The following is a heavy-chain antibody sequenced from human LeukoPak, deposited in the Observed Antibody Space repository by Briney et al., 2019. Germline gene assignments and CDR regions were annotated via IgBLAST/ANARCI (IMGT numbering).Heavy chain of an antibody. Sequence: ASVKVSCKASGYTFTAYYIHWVRQAPGQGLEWMGWIDPNSGGTNYAQRFLGRVTMTRDTSISTAYTELSRLRSDDTAVYYCARGGSMIFGVLNDWGQGARVTVSS. D-gene: IGHD3/OR15-3a*01. CDR3: ARGGSMIFGVLND. CDR2: IDPNSGGT. J-gene: IGHJ4*02. V-gene: IGHV1-2*02. CDR1: GYTFTAYY.